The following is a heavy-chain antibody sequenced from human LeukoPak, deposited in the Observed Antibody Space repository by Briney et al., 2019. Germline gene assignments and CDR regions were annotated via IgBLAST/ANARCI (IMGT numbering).Heavy chain of an antibody. V-gene: IGHV3-48*01. D-gene: IGHD2-8*01. CDR3: AKDRCSNGVGCYYYYMDV. CDR1: GFTFSSYS. Sequence: TGGSLRLSCAASGFTFSSYSMNWVRQAPGKGLEWVSYISSSSNTIYYADSVKGRFTISRDNAKNSLYLQMNSLRAEDTAVYYCAKDRCSNGVGCYYYYMDVWGKGTTVTISS. CDR2: ISSSSNTI. J-gene: IGHJ6*03.